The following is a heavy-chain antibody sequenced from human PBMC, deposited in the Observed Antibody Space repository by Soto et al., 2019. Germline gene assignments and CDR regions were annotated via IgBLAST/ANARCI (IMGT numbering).Heavy chain of an antibody. D-gene: IGHD6-19*01. CDR1: GFAFSDYG. Sequence: QVQLVESGGGVVQPGRSLRLSCAASGFAFSDYGMHWVRQAPGKGLEWVAVTTYDGTYKNYPDSVKGRFTISRDNSKSTLFLQVNSLRVEDTAVYYCAKVVAGNPPRPYDMWGQGTMVTVSS. CDR3: AKVVAGNPPRPYDM. CDR2: TTYDGTYK. J-gene: IGHJ3*02. V-gene: IGHV3-30*18.